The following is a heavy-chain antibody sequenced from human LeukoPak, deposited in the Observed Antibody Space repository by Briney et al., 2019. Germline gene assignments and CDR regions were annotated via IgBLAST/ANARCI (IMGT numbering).Heavy chain of an antibody. CDR1: GGTLSRYA. D-gene: IGHD2-2*01. CDR3: ARVVTPRYCSSTSCYWKGWFDP. CDR2: VIASFGTA. Sequence: GASVKVSCKASGGTLSRYAISWVRQAPGQGLEWMGGVIASFGTANYAQKFQGRVTISAGESSGTAYMELSSLRSEDTAVYYCARVVTPRYCSSTSCYWKGWFDPWGQGTLVTVSS. V-gene: IGHV1-69*13. J-gene: IGHJ5*02.